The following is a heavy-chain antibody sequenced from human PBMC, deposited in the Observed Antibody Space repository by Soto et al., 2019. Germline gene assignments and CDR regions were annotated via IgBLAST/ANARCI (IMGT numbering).Heavy chain of an antibody. CDR3: TRHLADC. J-gene: IGHJ4*02. V-gene: IGHV3-73*01. CDR2: IRSKPNSYAT. CDR1: GFTFSASA. Sequence: GGSLRLSCAASGFTFSASALHWVRQAYGKGLEWVGRIRSKPNSYATAYAASVKGRFTISRDDSKNTAYLQMNSLDTEDTAVYYCTRHLADCWGQGTLVTVAS.